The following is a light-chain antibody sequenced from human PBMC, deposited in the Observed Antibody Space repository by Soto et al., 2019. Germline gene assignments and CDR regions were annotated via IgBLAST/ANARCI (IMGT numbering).Light chain of an antibody. J-gene: IGLJ3*02. CDR3: QTWGTGINWV. CDR1: SGHSSYA. CDR2: LNSDGSH. V-gene: IGLV4-69*01. Sequence: QSVLTQSPSASASLGASVKLTCTLSSGHSSYAIAWHQQQPEKGPRYLMKLNSDGSHSKGDGIPDRFSGSSSGAERYLTISILQSEDEADYYCQTWGTGINWVFGGGTKLTVL.